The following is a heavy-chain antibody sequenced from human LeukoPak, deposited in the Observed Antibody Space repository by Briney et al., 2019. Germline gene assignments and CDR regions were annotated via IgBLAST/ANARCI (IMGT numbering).Heavy chain of an antibody. CDR3: ARQRGAVAGTLDY. D-gene: IGHD6-19*01. Sequence: GEFLKISCKASGYSFTTYWIGWVRQTPGKGLEWMGIIWPGDSDTRYSPSFQGQVTISADKSISTAYLQWSSLKASDTAMYYCARQRGAVAGTLDYWGQGTLVTVSS. CDR2: IWPGDSDT. J-gene: IGHJ4*02. CDR1: GYSFTTYW. V-gene: IGHV5-51*01.